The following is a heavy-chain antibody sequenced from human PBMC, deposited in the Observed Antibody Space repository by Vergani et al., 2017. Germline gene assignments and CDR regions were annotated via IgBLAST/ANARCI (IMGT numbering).Heavy chain of an antibody. Sequence: QVQLVQSGAEVKKPGASVKVSCKASGYTFTGYYMHWVRQAPGQGLEWMGWINPNSGGTKYAQKFQGGVTMTRDTSISTAYMELSMLRSDDTALYYFAILYTAMVKSVDYWGQGTLVTVSS. CDR1: GYTFTGYY. CDR2: INPNSGGT. J-gene: IGHJ4*02. V-gene: IGHV1-2*02. D-gene: IGHD5-18*01. CDR3: AILYTAMVKSVDY.